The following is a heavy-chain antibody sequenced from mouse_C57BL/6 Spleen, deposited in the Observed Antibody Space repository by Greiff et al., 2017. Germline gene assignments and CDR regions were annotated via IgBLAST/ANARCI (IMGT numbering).Heavy chain of an antibody. V-gene: IGHV5-4*03. J-gene: IGHJ2*01. D-gene: IGHD3-1*01. Sequence: EVKVVESGGGLVKPRGSLKLSCAASGFTFSSYAMSWVRQTPEKRLEWVATISDGGSYTYYPDNVKGRFTISRDNAKNNLYLQMSHLKSEDTAMYYCAKNGDTRGYFDYWGQGTTLTVSS. CDR1: GFTFSSYA. CDR3: AKNGDTRGYFDY. CDR2: ISDGGSYT.